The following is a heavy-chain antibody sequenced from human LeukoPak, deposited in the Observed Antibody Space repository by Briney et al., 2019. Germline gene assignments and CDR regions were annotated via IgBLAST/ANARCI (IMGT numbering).Heavy chain of an antibody. J-gene: IGHJ4*02. CDR1: GFTFSSYG. CDR2: IWYDGSNK. V-gene: IGHV3-33*06. D-gene: IGHD3-22*01. Sequence: GGSLRLSCASSGFTFSSYGMHWVRQAPGKGLEWVAVIWYDGSNKYYADSVKGRFTISRDNSKNTLYLQMNSLRAEDTAVYYCAKDGVPYYYDSSGYVDYWGQGTLVTVSS. CDR3: AKDGVPYYYDSSGYVDY.